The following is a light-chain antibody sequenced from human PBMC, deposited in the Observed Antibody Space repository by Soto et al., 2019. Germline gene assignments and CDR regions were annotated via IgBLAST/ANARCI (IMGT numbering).Light chain of an antibody. CDR1: QSVSSY. CDR3: QQRSNWTRGT. Sequence: EIVVTQSPATLSLSPGERATLSCRASQSVSSYLACYQHKPGQAPRLLIYDASNRATSIPARFSGSGSGTDFTLPISSLEPEDFAVYYCQQRSNWTRGTFGQGTKLEIK. V-gene: IGKV3-11*01. J-gene: IGKJ2*02. CDR2: DAS.